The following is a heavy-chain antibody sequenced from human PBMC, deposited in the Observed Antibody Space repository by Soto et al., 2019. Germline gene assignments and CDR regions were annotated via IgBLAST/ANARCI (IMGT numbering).Heavy chain of an antibody. CDR2: IKSKTDGGTT. D-gene: IGHD2-15*01. CDR1: GGSIRSYC. CDR3: ARDRWDIVVVVAATDAFDI. Sequence: ETLSLTCTVSGGSIRSYCWTWIRQPPGEGLEWVGRIKSKTDGGTTDYAAPVKGRFTISRDDSKNTLYLQMNSLKTEDTAVYYCARDRWDIVVVVAATDAFDIWGQGTMVTVSS. J-gene: IGHJ3*02. V-gene: IGHV3-15*01.